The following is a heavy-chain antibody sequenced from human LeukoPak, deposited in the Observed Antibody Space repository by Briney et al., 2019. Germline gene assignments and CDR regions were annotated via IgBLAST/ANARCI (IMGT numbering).Heavy chain of an antibody. CDR2: INHSGST. Sequence: PSVTLSLTCAVYGGSFSGYYWSWIRQPPGKGLEWIGEINHSGSTNYNPSLKSRVTISVDTSKNQFSLKLSSVTAADTAVYYCARVKYYDYVWGSYRLSAFDIWGQGTMVTVSS. D-gene: IGHD3-16*02. CDR1: GGSFSGYY. V-gene: IGHV4-34*01. CDR3: ARVKYYDYVWGSYRLSAFDI. J-gene: IGHJ3*02.